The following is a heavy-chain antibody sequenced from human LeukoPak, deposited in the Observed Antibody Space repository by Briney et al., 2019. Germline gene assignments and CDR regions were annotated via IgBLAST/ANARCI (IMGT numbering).Heavy chain of an antibody. CDR1: GFTFSSYA. D-gene: IGHD3-22*01. Sequence: PGRSLRLSCAASGFTFSSYAMHWVRQAPGKGLEWVAFIWHDARNKYYAESVKGRFTISRDNFKNTLYMQMNSLRAEDTAVYYCARPRDSYDSSGYPDYWGQGTQVTVSS. CDR3: ARPRDSYDSSGYPDY. V-gene: IGHV3-33*08. CDR2: IWHDARNK. J-gene: IGHJ4*02.